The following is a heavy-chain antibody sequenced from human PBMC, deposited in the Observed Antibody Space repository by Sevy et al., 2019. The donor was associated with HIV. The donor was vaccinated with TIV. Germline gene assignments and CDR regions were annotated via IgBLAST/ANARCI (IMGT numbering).Heavy chain of an antibody. D-gene: IGHD2-15*01. Sequence: GGSLRLSCAPSGFTVSATSMSWVRQASGKGLEWVSLLYSGGGTYYADSVRGRFTNSRDTSRNTLYLHMNGLRGEDTALYYCARDCSGGTCYFDTLNAFDVWGQGTMVTVSS. CDR3: ARDCSGGTCYFDTLNAFDV. CDR2: LYSGGGT. J-gene: IGHJ3*01. CDR1: GFTVSATS. V-gene: IGHV3-66*02.